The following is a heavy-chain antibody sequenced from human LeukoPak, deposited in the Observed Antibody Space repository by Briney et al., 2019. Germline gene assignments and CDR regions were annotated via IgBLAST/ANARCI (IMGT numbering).Heavy chain of an antibody. Sequence: ASVKVSCKASGYTFTSYGISWVRQAPGQGLEWMGWINAGNGNTKYSQKFQGRVTITRDTSASTAYMELSSLRSEDTAVYYCARDYLRLGELSYDYWGQGTLVTVSS. CDR2: INAGNGNT. CDR3: ARDYLRLGELSYDY. V-gene: IGHV1-3*01. CDR1: GYTFTSYG. J-gene: IGHJ4*02. D-gene: IGHD3-16*02.